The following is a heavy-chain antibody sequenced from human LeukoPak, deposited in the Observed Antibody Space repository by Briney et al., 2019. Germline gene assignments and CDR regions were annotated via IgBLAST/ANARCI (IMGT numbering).Heavy chain of an antibody. J-gene: IGHJ5*02. Sequence: GGSLRLSCAPSGVTLTSNYMSWGRQAPGEGLEWGSVIYSGGSTYYTDSVMGRFTISRDNSKNTLYLQMNSLRAEDTAVYYCAREMPYDSSGYNWFDPWGQGTLVTVSS. CDR1: GVTLTSNY. CDR3: AREMPYDSSGYNWFDP. V-gene: IGHV3-53*01. CDR2: IYSGGST. D-gene: IGHD3-22*01.